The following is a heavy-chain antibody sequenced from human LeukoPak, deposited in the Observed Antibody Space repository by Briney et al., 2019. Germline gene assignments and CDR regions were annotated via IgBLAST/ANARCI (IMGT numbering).Heavy chain of an antibody. D-gene: IGHD6-13*01. CDR3: AKEPGVAAAGKAHFEY. CDR1: GFIFSSYS. V-gene: IGHV3-30*18. J-gene: IGHJ4*02. CDR2: MSYDGRHE. Sequence: GGSLRLSCAASGFIFSSYSMNWVRQAPGKGLEWVAVMSYDGRHEHYADSVKGRFTISKDNSKNALFLQMNSLRAEDTAVYYCAKEPGVAAAGKAHFEYWGQGTLVTVSS.